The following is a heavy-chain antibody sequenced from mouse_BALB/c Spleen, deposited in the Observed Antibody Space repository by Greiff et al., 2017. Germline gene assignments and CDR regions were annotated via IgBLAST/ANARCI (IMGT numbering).Heavy chain of an antibody. CDR1: GFTFSSYG. Sequence: EVHLVESGGDLVKPGGSLKLSCAASGFTFSSYGMSWVRQTPDKRLEWVATISSGGSYTYYPDSVKGRFTISRDNAKNTLYLQMSSLKSEDTAMYYCARSRYGKDYYAMDYWGQGTSVTVSS. D-gene: IGHD2-10*02. CDR2: ISSGGSYT. CDR3: ARSRYGKDYYAMDY. V-gene: IGHV5-6*01. J-gene: IGHJ4*01.